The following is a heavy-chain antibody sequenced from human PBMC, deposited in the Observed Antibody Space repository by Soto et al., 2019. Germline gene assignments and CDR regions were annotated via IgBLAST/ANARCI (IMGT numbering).Heavy chain of an antibody. CDR3: ARVRASGDYGDRRYYDYGMDV. D-gene: IGHD4-17*01. CDR2: ISSSSSYI. J-gene: IGHJ6*02. CDR1: GFTFSSYS. Sequence: EVQLVESGGGLVQPGGSLRLSCAASGFTFSSYSMNWVRQAPGKGLEWVSAISSSSSYIYYADSVKGRFTISRDNAKNSLYRQMNSLRAEDTAVYYCARVRASGDYGDRRYYDYGMDVWGQGTTVTVS. V-gene: IGHV3-21*01.